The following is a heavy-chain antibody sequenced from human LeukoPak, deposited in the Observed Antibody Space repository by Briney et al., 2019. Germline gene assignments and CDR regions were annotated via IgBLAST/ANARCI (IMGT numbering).Heavy chain of an antibody. CDR2: ISYDGSNK. V-gene: IGHV3-30-3*01. Sequence: GRSLRLSCAASGFTFSSYAMHWVRQAPGKGLEWVAVISYDGSNKYYADSVKGRFTISRDNSKNTLYLQMNSLRAEDTAVYYCARDFAFDYWGQGTLVTVPS. CDR1: GFTFSSYA. CDR3: ARDFAFDY. D-gene: IGHD3-3*01. J-gene: IGHJ4*02.